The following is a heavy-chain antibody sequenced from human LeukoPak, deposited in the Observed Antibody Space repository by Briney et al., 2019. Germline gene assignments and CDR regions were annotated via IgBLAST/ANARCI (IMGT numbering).Heavy chain of an antibody. CDR2: FDPEDGET. D-gene: IGHD2-2*01. CDR3: ATGGAVVPAAIVGGNYYYYYGMDV. V-gene: IGHV1-24*01. J-gene: IGHJ6*02. Sequence: GASVKVSCKVSGYTLTELSMQWVRQAPGKGLELMGGFDPEDGETIYAQKFQGRVTMTEDTSTDTAYMELSSLRSEDTAVYYCATGGAVVPAAIVGGNYYYYYGMDVWGQGTTVTVSS. CDR1: GYTLTELS.